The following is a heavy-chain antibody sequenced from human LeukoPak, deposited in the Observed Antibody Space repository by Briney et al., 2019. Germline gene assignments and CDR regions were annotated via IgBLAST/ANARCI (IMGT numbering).Heavy chain of an antibody. CDR1: GFPFSSYG. J-gene: IGHJ5*02. D-gene: IGHD6-13*01. Sequence: GGSLRLSCAASGFPFSSYGMSWVRQAPGKGLEWVSAISGSGGSTYYADSVKGRFTISRDNSKNTLYLQMNSLRAEDTAVYYCAKTHVDPRIAAAGTRGGRFDPWGQGTLVTVSS. V-gene: IGHV3-23*01. CDR3: AKTHVDPRIAAAGTRGGRFDP. CDR2: ISGSGGST.